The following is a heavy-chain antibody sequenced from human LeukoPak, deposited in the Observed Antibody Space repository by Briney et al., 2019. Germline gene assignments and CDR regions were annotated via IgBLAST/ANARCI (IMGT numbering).Heavy chain of an antibody. CDR2: INPSGGST. J-gene: IGHJ5*02. V-gene: IGHV1-46*01. CDR3: ARASLAAAGYNWFDP. CDR1: GYTFTSYY. D-gene: IGHD6-13*01. Sequence: ASVKVSCKASGYTFTSYYMHWVRQAPGQGLEWMGIINPSGGSTSYAQKFQGRVTMTRDTSTSTVYMELGSLRSEDTAVYYCARASLAAAGYNWFDPWGQGTLVTVSS.